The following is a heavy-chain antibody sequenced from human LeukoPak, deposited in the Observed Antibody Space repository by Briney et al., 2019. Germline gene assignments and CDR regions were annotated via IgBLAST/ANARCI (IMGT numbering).Heavy chain of an antibody. D-gene: IGHD3-22*01. CDR3: ARDRLLYYYDSGPTGHFQH. CDR1: GFTFSTYS. CDR2: ISSSSTTI. V-gene: IGHV3-48*04. Sequence: PGGSLRLSCAASGFTFSTYSMNWVRQAPGKGLEWVLYISSSSTTIYYADSVKGRFTISRDNAKNSLYLQMNSLRAEDTAVYFCARDRLLYYYDSGPTGHFQHWGQGTLVTV. J-gene: IGHJ1*01.